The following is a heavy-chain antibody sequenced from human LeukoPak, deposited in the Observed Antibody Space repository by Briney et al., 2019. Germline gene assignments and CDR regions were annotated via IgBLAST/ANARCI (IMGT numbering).Heavy chain of an antibody. CDR2: IIPIFGTA. Sequence: SVKVSCKASGGTFSSYAISWVRQAPGQGLEWMGGIIPIFGTANYAQKFQGRVTITADESTSTAYMELSSLRSEDTAVYYCAREDYYDSGGPFDYWGQGTLVTVSS. V-gene: IGHV1-69*13. D-gene: IGHD3-22*01. CDR3: AREDYYDSGGPFDY. CDR1: GGTFSSYA. J-gene: IGHJ4*02.